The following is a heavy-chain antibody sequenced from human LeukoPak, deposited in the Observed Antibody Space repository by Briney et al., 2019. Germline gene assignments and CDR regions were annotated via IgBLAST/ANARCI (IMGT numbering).Heavy chain of an antibody. J-gene: IGHJ4*02. CDR3: ARDQGSSGFY. V-gene: IGHV3-48*01. Sequence: GGSLRLSCAASGFTFSSYAMSWVRQAPGKGLEWVSYISSSSSTIYYADSVKGRFTISRDNAKNSLYLQMNSLRAEDTAVYYCARDQGSSGFYWGQGTLVTVSS. CDR1: GFTFSSYA. CDR2: ISSSSSTI. D-gene: IGHD6-19*01.